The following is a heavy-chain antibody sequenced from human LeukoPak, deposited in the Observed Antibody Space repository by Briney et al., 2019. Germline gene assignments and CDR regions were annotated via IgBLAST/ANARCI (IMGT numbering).Heavy chain of an antibody. J-gene: IGHJ4*02. CDR1: GFTFSSYA. V-gene: IGHV3-64*04. CDR2: ISSNGGST. CDR3: ARDPATSPSTVTTALIDH. Sequence: QPGGSLRLSCSASGFTFSSYAMHWVRQAPGKGLEYVSAISSNGGSTYYADSVKGRLTISRDNAKNSLYLQMNSLRAEDTAVYYCARDPATSPSTVTTALIDHWGQGTLVTVSS. D-gene: IGHD4-17*01.